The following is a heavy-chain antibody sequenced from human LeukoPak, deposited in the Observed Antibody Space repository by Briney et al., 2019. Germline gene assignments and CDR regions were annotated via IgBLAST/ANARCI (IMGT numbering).Heavy chain of an antibody. J-gene: IGHJ4*02. Sequence: PSETLSLTCNVSGYSISSGYYWGWIRHPPGKGLQWIGSIYNTGSTYYNPSLKSRITISVDTSKNQFSLRVTSVTATDTAVYYCARVPPHYYGTGSPDWGQGTLVTVSA. CDR2: IYNTGST. CDR3: ARVPPHYYGTGSPD. V-gene: IGHV4-38-2*02. CDR1: GYSISSGYY. D-gene: IGHD3-10*01.